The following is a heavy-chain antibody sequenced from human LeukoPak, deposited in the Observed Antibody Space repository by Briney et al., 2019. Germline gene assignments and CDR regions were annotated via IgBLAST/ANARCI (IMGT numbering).Heavy chain of an antibody. CDR3: ARPRDGYNYGEDY. J-gene: IGHJ4*02. Sequence: PGGSLRLSCAASGFTFSSYSMNWVRQAPGKGLEWVSSISSSSSYIYYADSVKGRFTISRDNAKNSLYLQMNSLRAEDTAVYYCARPRDGYNYGEDYWGQGTLVTVSS. D-gene: IGHD5-24*01. V-gene: IGHV3-21*01. CDR2: ISSSSSYI. CDR1: GFTFSSYS.